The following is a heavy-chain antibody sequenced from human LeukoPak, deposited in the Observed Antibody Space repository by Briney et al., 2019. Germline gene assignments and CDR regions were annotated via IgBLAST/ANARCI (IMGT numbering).Heavy chain of an antibody. CDR3: ARGYRGTAWFDP. CDR2: VYYSGST. V-gene: IGHV4-59*01. J-gene: IGHJ5*02. D-gene: IGHD1-26*01. CDR1: GGSISSYY. Sequence: PSETLSLTCTVSGGSISSYYWSWIRQPPGKGLEWIGYVYYSGSTNYNPSLKSRVTISVDTSKNQFSLKLSSVTAADTAVYYCARGYRGTAWFDPWGQGTLVTVSS.